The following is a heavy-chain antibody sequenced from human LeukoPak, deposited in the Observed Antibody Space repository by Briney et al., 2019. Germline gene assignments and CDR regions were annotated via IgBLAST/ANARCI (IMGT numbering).Heavy chain of an antibody. CDR2: IKQDGSEK. V-gene: IGHV3-7*01. CDR1: GFTFGSYW. Sequence: PGGSLRLSCAASGFTFGSYWMSWVRQAPGKGLEWVANIKQDGSEKYYVDSVKGRFTISRDNAKNSLYLQMNSLRAEDTAVYYCARDDRLGYDYWGQGTLVTVSS. J-gene: IGHJ4*02. D-gene: IGHD6-19*01. CDR3: ARDDRLGYDY.